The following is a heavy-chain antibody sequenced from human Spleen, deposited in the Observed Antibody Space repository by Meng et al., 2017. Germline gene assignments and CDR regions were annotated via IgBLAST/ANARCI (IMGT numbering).Heavy chain of an antibody. V-gene: IGHV1-18*01. CDR3: ARVLPRGDSSGSDY. J-gene: IGHJ4*02. Sequence: ASVKVSCKASGYTFTSYGISWVRQAPGQGFEWMGWISAYNGNTNYAQKLQGRVTMTTDTSTSTAYMELRSLRSDDTAVYYCARVLPRGDSSGSDYWGQGTLVTVSS. D-gene: IGHD3-22*01. CDR2: ISAYNGNT. CDR1: GYTFTSYG.